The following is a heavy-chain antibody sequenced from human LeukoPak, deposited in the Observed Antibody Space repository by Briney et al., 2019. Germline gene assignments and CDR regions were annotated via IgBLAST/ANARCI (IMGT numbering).Heavy chain of an antibody. CDR1: GYTFTSYR. J-gene: IGHJ4*02. V-gene: IGHV1-46*01. D-gene: IGHD3-22*01. Sequence: ASVKVSCKASGYTFTSYRMHWVRQAPGQGLDWVGIINPSDDSATYAQKFQGRVTMSRETSTSTVYMELSSLRSEDTAVYYCARGLGSSSYYGYWGQGTLVTVSS. CDR3: ARGLGSSSYYGY. CDR2: INPSDDSA.